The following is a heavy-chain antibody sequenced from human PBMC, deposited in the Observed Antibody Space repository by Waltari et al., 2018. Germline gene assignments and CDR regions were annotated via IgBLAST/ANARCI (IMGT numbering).Heavy chain of an antibody. Sequence: EVQLVESGGGLVQPGGSLSFSCAASGFTLSGYWMSWVRQATGKGTEWVANIMTDGSEEYYVDSVRGRFTISRDNAKNSLYLQMNSLRPEDTAVYYCARDQWFAFDIWGHGTMVTVSS. CDR2: IMTDGSEE. CDR3: ARDQWFAFDI. D-gene: IGHD3-22*01. CDR1: GFTLSGYW. V-gene: IGHV3-7*01. J-gene: IGHJ3*02.